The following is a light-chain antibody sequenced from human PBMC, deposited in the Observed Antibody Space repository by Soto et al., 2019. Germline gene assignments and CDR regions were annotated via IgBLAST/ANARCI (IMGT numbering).Light chain of an antibody. CDR2: AAS. CDR1: QSISSS. V-gene: IGKV1-39*01. Sequence: DIQMTQSPSSLSASVGDRVTITCRASQSISSSLIWYQQKPGKAPRLLIYAASSLQTGVPSRFSGSGSGTDFTLTISSLQPEDFETYYCQQSYSTPRTFGQGAKLEIK. CDR3: QQSYSTPRT. J-gene: IGKJ2*01.